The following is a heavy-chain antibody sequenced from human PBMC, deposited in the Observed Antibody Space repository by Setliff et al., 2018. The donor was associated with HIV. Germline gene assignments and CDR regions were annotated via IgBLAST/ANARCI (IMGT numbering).Heavy chain of an antibody. V-gene: IGHV3-9*01. Sequence: GGSLRLSCAASGFTFSGYAMSWVRQAPGKGPEWVSAISDSGSIGYADSVKGRFTISRDNAKNSLYLQMNSLRAEDTALYYCAKDIRHSGYDHFDYWGQGTLVTVSS. D-gene: IGHD5-12*01. CDR3: AKDIRHSGYDHFDY. CDR1: GFTFSGYA. J-gene: IGHJ4*02. CDR2: ISDSGSI.